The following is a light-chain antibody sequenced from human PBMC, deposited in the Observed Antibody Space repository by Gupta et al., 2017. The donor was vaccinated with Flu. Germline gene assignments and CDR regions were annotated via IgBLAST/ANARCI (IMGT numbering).Light chain of an antibody. V-gene: IGKV3-20*01. J-gene: IGKJ2*01. Sequence: ESTTLTTRASQNVTTNYLAWYQQRPGQAPKLLIYHTSTMATGIPYRFSGSGSGTDFTLTITRLEPEDFAMYYCQQYNTSLYTFGQGTKLEIK. CDR3: QQYNTSLYT. CDR1: QNVTTNY. CDR2: HTS.